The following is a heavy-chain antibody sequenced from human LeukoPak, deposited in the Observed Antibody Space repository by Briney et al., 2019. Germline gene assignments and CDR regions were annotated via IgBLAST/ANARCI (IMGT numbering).Heavy chain of an antibody. CDR1: GFTFRSYE. J-gene: IGHJ6*02. D-gene: IGHD1-20*01. CDR3: AHSSYNWYDGMDV. CDR2: ISSSGRTI. Sequence: GGSLRLSCAASGFTFRSYEMNWVRQAPGEGLEWVSYISSSGRTIYSADSVKGRFTISRDNSKNTLYLQMSSLRAEDTAVYYCAHSSYNWYDGMDVWGQGTTVTVSS. V-gene: IGHV3-48*03.